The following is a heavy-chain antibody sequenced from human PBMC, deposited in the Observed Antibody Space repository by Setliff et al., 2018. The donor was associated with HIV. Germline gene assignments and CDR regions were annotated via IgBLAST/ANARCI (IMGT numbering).Heavy chain of an antibody. Sequence: SETLSLTCTVSGGSISSHYWTWIRQPAGRGLEWVGRIYTSGTSTSGSTKYNPSLGSRVTISLDTPKNQFSLRLTSVTAADTATYFCESTGRKTYYNSEKYYYFDYWGLGTVVTVSS. CDR1: GGSISSHY. CDR2: IYTSGTSTSGST. J-gene: IGHJ4*02. CDR3: ESTGRKTYYNSEKYYYFDY. D-gene: IGHD3-10*01. V-gene: IGHV4-4*07.